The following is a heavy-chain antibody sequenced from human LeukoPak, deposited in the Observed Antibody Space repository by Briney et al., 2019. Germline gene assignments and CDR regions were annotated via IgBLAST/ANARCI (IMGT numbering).Heavy chain of an antibody. CDR2: INPNNGGT. Sequence: ASVKVSCKASGYTFTDYYMDWVRQAPGQGLEWMGWINPNNGGTNYAQKFQGRVTMTRDTSISTAYMEVSRLTSDDTAVYYCASSPGVSAGPLDYWGQGTLVTVSS. CDR3: ASSPGVSAGPLDY. V-gene: IGHV1-2*02. CDR1: GYTFTDYY. J-gene: IGHJ4*02. D-gene: IGHD6-13*01.